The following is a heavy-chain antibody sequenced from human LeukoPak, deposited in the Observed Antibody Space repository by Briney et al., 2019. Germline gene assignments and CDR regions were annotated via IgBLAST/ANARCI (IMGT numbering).Heavy chain of an antibody. D-gene: IGHD3-22*01. Sequence: GGSLRLSCAASGFTLSTYAMGWVRQAPGKGLEWVSAISGIEGNTYYADSVKGRFTISRDNSKNKLYLQMNSLRAEDTAVYFCAKRGVVIRVILVGFHKEAYYFDSWGQGALVTASS. CDR1: GFTLSTYA. CDR2: ISGIEGNT. V-gene: IGHV3-23*01. CDR3: AKRGVVIRVILVGFHKEAYYFDS. J-gene: IGHJ4*02.